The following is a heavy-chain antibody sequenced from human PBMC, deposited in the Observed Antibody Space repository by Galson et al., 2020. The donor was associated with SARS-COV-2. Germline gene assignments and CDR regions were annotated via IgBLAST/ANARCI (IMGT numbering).Heavy chain of an antibody. V-gene: IGHV3-30*18. CDR3: AKVSPQSQLVTYWYFDL. Sequence: GGSLRLSCAAPGSTLQTSAIHWVRQAPGKALEWLALISYEARITVYADPVKGRSAISRDTAKNTVYLQVSSLRPEVTAIYYCAKVSPQSQLVTYWYFDLGGGGNLVTVSS. CDR2: ISYEARIT. D-gene: IGHD5-18*01. CDR1: GSTLQTSA. J-gene: IGHJ2*01.